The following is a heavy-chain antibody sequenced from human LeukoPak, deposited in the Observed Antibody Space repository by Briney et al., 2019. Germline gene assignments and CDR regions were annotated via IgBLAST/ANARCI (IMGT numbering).Heavy chain of an antibody. D-gene: IGHD3-22*01. CDR3: ARDADNYYDSSGYG. CDR1: GYTSTGYY. V-gene: IGHV1-2*02. J-gene: IGHJ4*02. Sequence: ASVKVSCKASGYTSTGYYMHWVRQAPGQGLEWMGWINPNSGGTNYAQKFQGRVTMTRDTSISTAYMELSRLRSDDTAVYYCARDADNYYDSSGYGWGQGTLVTVSS. CDR2: INPNSGGT.